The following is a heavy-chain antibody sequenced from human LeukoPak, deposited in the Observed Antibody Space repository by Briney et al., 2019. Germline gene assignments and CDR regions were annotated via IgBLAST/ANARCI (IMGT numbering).Heavy chain of an antibody. CDR3: ARHGYIQFWLY. Sequence: SETLSLTCTVSGASLSRDTYFWGWIRQSPGKGLEWIGSIDSSGTTHYNSSLKSRVVISVDTSRNEVSLNLTSVTSADTAVYYCARHGYIQFWLYWGQGTQVIVSS. D-gene: IGHD5-18*01. CDR2: IDSSGTT. V-gene: IGHV4-39*01. CDR1: GASLSRDTYF. J-gene: IGHJ4*02.